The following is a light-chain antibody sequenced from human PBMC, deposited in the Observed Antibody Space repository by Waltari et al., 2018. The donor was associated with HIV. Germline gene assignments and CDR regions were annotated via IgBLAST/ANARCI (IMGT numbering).Light chain of an antibody. V-gene: IGLV1-40*01. CDR3: QSYDSSLSNWV. CDR2: GNS. J-gene: IGLJ3*02. Sequence: QSVLTQPPSVSGAPGQRVTISCPGSSSNIGAGYDVHWYQHLPGTAPKLLIYGNSNRPSGVPDRFSGSKSGTSASLAITGLQPDDETDYYCQSYDSSLSNWVFGGGTKLTVL. CDR1: SSNIGAGYD.